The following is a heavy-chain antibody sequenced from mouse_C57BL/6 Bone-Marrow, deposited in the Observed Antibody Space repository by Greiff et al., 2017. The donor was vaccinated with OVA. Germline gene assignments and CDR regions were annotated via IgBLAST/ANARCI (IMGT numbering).Heavy chain of an antibody. CDR2: ISYDGSN. D-gene: IGHD3-2*02. V-gene: IGHV3-6*01. Sequence: EESGPGLVKPSQSLSLTCSVTGYSITSGYYWNWIRQFPGNKLEWMGYISYDGSNNYNPSLKNRISITRDTSKNQFFLKLNSVTTEDTATYYCAIDSSGYYFDYWGQGTTLTVSS. J-gene: IGHJ2*01. CDR1: GYSITSGYY. CDR3: AIDSSGYYFDY.